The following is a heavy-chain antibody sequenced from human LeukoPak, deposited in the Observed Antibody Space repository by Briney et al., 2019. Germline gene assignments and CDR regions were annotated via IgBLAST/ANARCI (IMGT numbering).Heavy chain of an antibody. D-gene: IGHD6-13*01. CDR3: AKDPRAYSSNIFDY. Sequence: GGTLRLSCAASGFTFSSYGMSWVRQAPGKGLEWVSAISGSGGSTYYADSVKSRFTISRDNSKNTLYLQMNSLRAEDTAVYYCAKDPRAYSSNIFDYWGQGTLVTVSS. V-gene: IGHV3-23*01. J-gene: IGHJ4*02. CDR1: GFTFSSYG. CDR2: ISGSGGST.